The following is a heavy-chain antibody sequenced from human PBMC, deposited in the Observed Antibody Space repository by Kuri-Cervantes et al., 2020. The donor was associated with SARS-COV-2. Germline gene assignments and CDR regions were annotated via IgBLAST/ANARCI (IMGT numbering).Heavy chain of an antibody. J-gene: IGHJ4*02. CDR1: GGSISSYY. CDR2: IYTSGST. CDR3: ARLYSSGGNFDY. Sequence: ESLKIPCTVSGGSISSYYWSWIRQPAGKGLEWIGRIYTSGSTNYNPSLKSRVTMSVDTSKNQLSLKLNSVTAADTAVYYCARLYSSGGNFDYWGQGTLVTVSS. D-gene: IGHD6-19*01. V-gene: IGHV4-4*07.